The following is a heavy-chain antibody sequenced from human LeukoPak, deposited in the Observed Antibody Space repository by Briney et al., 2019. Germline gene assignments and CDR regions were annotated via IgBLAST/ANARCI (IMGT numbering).Heavy chain of an antibody. CDR3: ARVRSSRAYNWFDP. V-gene: IGHV1-2*06. J-gene: IGHJ5*02. D-gene: IGHD2-2*01. CDR2: INPNSGGT. CDR1: GYTFTGYY. Sequence: ASVKVSCKAPGYTFTGYYIHWVRQAPGQGLEWMGRINPNSGGTNYAQKFQGRVTMTRDTSISTAYMELSRLRSDDTAVYYCARVRSSRAYNWFDPWGQGTLVTVSS.